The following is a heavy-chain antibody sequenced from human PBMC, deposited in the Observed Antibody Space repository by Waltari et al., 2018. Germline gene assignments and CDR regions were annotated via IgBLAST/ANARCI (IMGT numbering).Heavy chain of an antibody. CDR3: ARRVRKGVLYYYYYYMDV. CDR1: GGSFSGYY. D-gene: IGHD2-8*01. V-gene: IGHV4-34*01. Sequence: QVQLQQWGAGLLKPSETLSLTCAVYGGSFSGYYWSWIRQPPGKGLEWIGEINHRGSTNYNPALKSRVTISVDTSKNQFSLKLSSVTAADTAVYYCARRVRKGVLYYYYYYMDVWGKGTTVTVSS. CDR2: INHRGST. J-gene: IGHJ6*03.